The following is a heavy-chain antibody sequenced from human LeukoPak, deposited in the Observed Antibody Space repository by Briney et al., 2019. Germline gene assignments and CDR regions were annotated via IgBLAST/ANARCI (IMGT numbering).Heavy chain of an antibody. J-gene: IGHJ4*02. CDR2: ISYDGSNK. CDR1: GFTFSSYG. Sequence: PGRSLRLSCAASGFTFSSYGMHWVRQAPGKGLEWVAVISYDGSNKYYADSVKGRFTISRDNSKNTLYLQMNSLRAEDTAVYYCAKDADTAMLFYFDCWGQGTLVTVSS. D-gene: IGHD5-18*01. V-gene: IGHV3-30*18. CDR3: AKDADTAMLFYFDC.